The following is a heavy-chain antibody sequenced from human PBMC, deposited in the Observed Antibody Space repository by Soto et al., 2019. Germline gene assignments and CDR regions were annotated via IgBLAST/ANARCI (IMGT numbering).Heavy chain of an antibody. CDR2: IIPILGIA. CDR3: ARTPPSCWYVWFDP. V-gene: IGHV1-69*02. J-gene: IGHJ5*02. Sequence: QVQLVQSGAEVKKPGSSVKVSCKASGGTFSSYTISWVRQAPGQGLEWMGRIIPILGIANYAQKFQGRVTLTADKSTSTAYMELSSLRSEDTAVYYCARTPPSCWYVWFDPWGPGTLVTVSS. D-gene: IGHD6-19*01. CDR1: GGTFSSYT.